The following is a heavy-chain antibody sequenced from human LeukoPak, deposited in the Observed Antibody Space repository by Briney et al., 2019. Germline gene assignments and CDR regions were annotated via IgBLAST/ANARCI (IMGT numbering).Heavy chain of an antibody. Sequence: GGSLRLSCADSGFTFSSYWMTWVRQAPGKWLEWVANIKQDGSEKYYVDSVKGRFTISRDNAKKSLYLQMNSLRAEDTAVYYCARDLVVGLFDYWGQGTLVTVSS. V-gene: IGHV3-7*01. CDR1: GFTFSSYW. CDR3: ARDLVVGLFDY. D-gene: IGHD1-26*01. CDR2: IKQDGSEK. J-gene: IGHJ4*02.